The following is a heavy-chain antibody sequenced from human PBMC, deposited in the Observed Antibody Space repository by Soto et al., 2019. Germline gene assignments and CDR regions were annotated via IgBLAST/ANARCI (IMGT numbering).Heavy chain of an antibody. V-gene: IGHV4-30-4*01. CDR3: ARTREWDYGMDV. CDR1: GGSISSGDYY. J-gene: IGHJ6*02. CDR2: IYYSGST. Sequence: TSETLSLTCTVSGGSISSGDYYWSWIRQPPGKGLEWIGYIYYSGSTYYNPSLKSRVTISVDTSRNQFSLKLSSVTAADTAVYYCARTREWDYGMDVWGQGTTVTVSS. D-gene: IGHD2-2*01.